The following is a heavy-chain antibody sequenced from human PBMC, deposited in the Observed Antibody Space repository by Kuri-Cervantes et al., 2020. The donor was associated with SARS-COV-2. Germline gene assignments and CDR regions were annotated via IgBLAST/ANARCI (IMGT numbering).Heavy chain of an antibody. D-gene: IGHD6-13*01. CDR1: GFTFSSYW. CDR2: INSDGSST. J-gene: IGHJ6*02. Sequence: GGSLRLSCAASGFTFSSYWMHRVRQAPGKGLVWVSRINSDGSSTSYADSVKGRFTISRDNSKNTLYLQMNSLRAEDTAVYYCAKSSGVAAALYGMDVWGQGTTVTVSS. CDR3: AKSSGVAAALYGMDV. V-gene: IGHV3-74*01.